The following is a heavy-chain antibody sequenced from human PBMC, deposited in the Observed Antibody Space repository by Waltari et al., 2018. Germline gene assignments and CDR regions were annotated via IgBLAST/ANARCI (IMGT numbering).Heavy chain of an antibody. CDR1: GGSFSGYY. CDR2: INHSGST. J-gene: IGHJ2*01. V-gene: IGHV4-34*01. CDR3: ARPLGIRRSNWYFDL. Sequence: QVQLQQWGAGLLKPSETLSLTCAVYGGSFSGYYWSWIRQPPGKGLEWIGDINHSGSTNYNPSLKSRVTISVDTSKNQFSLKLSSVTAADTAVYYCARPLGIRRSNWYFDLWGRGTLVTVSS. D-gene: IGHD7-27*01.